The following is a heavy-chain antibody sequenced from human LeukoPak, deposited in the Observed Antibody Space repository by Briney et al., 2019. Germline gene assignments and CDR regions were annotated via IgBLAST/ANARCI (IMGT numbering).Heavy chain of an antibody. CDR1: GGSISSGGYS. D-gene: IGHD3-16*01. V-gene: IGHV4-30-2*01. CDR3: ARVHGDYFDY. J-gene: IGHJ4*02. Sequence: SQTLSLTCAVSGGSISSGGYSWGWIRQPPGKGLEWIGYIYHSGSTYYNPSLKSRVTISVDRSKNQFSLKLSSVTAADTAVYYCARVHGDYFDYWGQGTLVTVSS. CDR2: IYHSGST.